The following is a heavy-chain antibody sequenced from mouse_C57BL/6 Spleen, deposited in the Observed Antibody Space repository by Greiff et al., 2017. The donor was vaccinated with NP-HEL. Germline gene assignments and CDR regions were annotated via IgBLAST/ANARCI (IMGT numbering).Heavy chain of an antibody. Sequence: EVKVEESGPGLVKPSQSLSLTCSVTGYSITSGYYWNWIRQFPGNKLEWMGYISYDGSNNYNPSLKNRISITRDTSKNQFFLKLNSVTTEDTATYYCARDYYGSSGDYWGQGTTLTVSS. D-gene: IGHD1-1*01. CDR2: ISYDGSN. CDR1: GYSITSGYY. J-gene: IGHJ2*01. V-gene: IGHV3-6*01. CDR3: ARDYYGSSGDY.